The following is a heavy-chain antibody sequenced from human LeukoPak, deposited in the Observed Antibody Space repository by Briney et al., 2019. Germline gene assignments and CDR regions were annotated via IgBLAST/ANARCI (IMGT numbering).Heavy chain of an antibody. D-gene: IGHD3-22*01. J-gene: IGHJ4*02. Sequence: GGSLRLSCAASGFTFSSYSMNWVRQAPGKGLEWVAVIWYDGSNKYYADSVKGRFTISRDNSKNTLYLQMNSLRAEDTAVYYCAKDSSGYPHLYYFDYWGQGTLVTVSS. CDR2: IWYDGSNK. CDR3: AKDSSGYPHLYYFDY. CDR1: GFTFSSYS. V-gene: IGHV3-33*06.